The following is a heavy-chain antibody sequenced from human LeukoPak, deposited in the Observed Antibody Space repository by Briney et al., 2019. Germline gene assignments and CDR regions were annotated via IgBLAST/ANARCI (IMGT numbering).Heavy chain of an antibody. J-gene: IGHJ5*02. CDR3: ARATGLTSLYSVGFDP. CDR1: GYTFTSYG. Sequence: SVKASCKASGYTFTSYGISWVRQAPGQGLEWMGWISAYNGNTNYAQKLQGRVTMTTDISTSTAYMELRSLRSDDTAVYYCARATGLTSLYSVGFDPWGQGTLVTVSS. D-gene: IGHD3-16*02. V-gene: IGHV1-18*01. CDR2: ISAYNGNT.